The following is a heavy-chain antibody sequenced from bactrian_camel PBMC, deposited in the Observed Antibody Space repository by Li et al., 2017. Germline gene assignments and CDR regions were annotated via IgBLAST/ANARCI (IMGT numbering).Heavy chain of an antibody. Sequence: VQLVESGGGSVQAGGSLRLSCAASVYTYSSVCMGWFRQAPGKEREGVATIYIGGGRTYYADSVKGRFTISRDNAKNTIYLQMNDLKPEDSAEYYCSGLAAVQALGEMPCIWAQGTQVTVS. V-gene: IGHV3S40*01. CDR2: IYIGGGRT. CDR3: SGLAAVQALGEMPCI. J-gene: IGHJ4*01. D-gene: IGHD3*01. CDR1: VYTYSSVC.